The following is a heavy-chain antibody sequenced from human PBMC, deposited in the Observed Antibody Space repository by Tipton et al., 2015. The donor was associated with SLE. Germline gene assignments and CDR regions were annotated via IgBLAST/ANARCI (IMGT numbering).Heavy chain of an antibody. V-gene: IGHV4-59*01. Sequence: TLSLTCTVSGDSIIGYYWSWIRQRPGKGLEWIGFIYHSGSTNWNPSLKSRVTISVDTSKNQFSLKLSSVTAADTAVYYCARDLRSGGYYYYYYMDVWGKGTTVTVSS. D-gene: IGHD1-14*01. CDR1: GDSIIGYY. CDR2: IYHSGST. CDR3: ARDLRSGGYYYYYYMDV. J-gene: IGHJ6*03.